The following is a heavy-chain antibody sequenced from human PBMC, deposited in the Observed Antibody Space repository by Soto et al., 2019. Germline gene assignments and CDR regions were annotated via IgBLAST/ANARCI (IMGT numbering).Heavy chain of an antibody. J-gene: IGHJ5*02. V-gene: IGHV4-34*01. D-gene: IGHD4-4*01. CDR2: INHSGST. CDR1: GGSFSGYY. CDR3: ARSRPYSNYVSRWFDP. Sequence: PSETLSLTCAVYGGSFSGYYWSWIRQPPGKGLEWIGEINHSGSTNYNPSLKSRVTISVDTSKNQFSLKLSSVTAADTAVYYCARSRPYSNYVSRWFDPWGQGTLVTVSS.